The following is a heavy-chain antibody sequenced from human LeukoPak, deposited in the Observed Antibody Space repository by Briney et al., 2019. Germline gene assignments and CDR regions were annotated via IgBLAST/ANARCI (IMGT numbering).Heavy chain of an antibody. J-gene: IGHJ4*02. CDR3: AKPARVGAVDY. D-gene: IGHD6-13*01. CDR2: IYSGGNT. CDR1: GFTDSSNS. Sequence: GGSLRLSCTVSGFTDSSNSMSWVRQAPGKGLEWVSFIYSGGNTHYSDSVKGRFTISRDNSKNTLYLQMNSLRAEDTAIYYCAKPARVGAVDYWGQGTLVTVSS. V-gene: IGHV3-53*01.